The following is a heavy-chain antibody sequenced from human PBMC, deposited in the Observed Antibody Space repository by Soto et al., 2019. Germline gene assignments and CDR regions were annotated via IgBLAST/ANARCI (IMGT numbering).Heavy chain of an antibody. CDR3: ARGGSLYWYFDL. CDR1: GDTLTNYA. CDR2: INAGNGNT. J-gene: IGHJ2*01. V-gene: IGHV1-3*01. D-gene: IGHD1-26*01. Sequence: EASVKLSCKASGDTLTNYAMHWVRQAPGQRLEWMGWINAGNGNTKYSQKFQGRVTITRDTSASTAYMELSSLRSEDTAVYYCARGGSLYWYFDLWGRGTLVTVS.